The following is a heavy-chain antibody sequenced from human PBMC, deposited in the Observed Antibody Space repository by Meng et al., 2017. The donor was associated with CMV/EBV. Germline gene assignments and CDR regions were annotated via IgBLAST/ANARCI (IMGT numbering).Heavy chain of an antibody. CDR1: GYSFTSYW. Sequence: KVSCKGSGYSFTSYWIGWVRQMPGKGLEWMGIIYPGDSDTRYSPSFQGQVTISADKSISTAYLQWSSLKASDTAMYYCARVDSGWTHYYGMDVWGQGTTVTVSS. D-gene: IGHD6-19*01. V-gene: IGHV5-51*01. J-gene: IGHJ6*02. CDR3: ARVDSGWTHYYGMDV. CDR2: IYPGDSDT.